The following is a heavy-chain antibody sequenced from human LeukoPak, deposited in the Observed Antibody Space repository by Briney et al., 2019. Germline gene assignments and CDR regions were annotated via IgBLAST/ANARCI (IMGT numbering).Heavy chain of an antibody. CDR2: TGASDT. CDR1: GYRFSNYW. D-gene: IGHD3/OR15-3a*01. J-gene: IGHJ4*02. CDR3: ARHFGTGTPFDF. Sequence: GESLQISCQGSGYRFSNYWIAWVRQVPGKGLEWMGVTGASDTRYSPSFEGQVTMAVDKSINTAYLQWSSLKASDTAIYYCARHFGTGTPFDFWGQGTLVTVSS. V-gene: IGHV5-51*01.